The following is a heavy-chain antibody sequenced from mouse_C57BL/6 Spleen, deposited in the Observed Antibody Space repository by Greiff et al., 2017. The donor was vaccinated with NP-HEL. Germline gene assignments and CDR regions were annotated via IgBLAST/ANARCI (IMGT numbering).Heavy chain of an antibody. CDR2: ISYDGSN. J-gene: IGHJ4*01. Sequence: EVQVVESGPGLVKPSQSLSLTCSVTGYSITSGYYWNWIRQFPGNKLEWMGYISYDGSNNYNPSLKNRISITRDTSKNQFFLKLNSVTTEDTATYYCARGYYGSTSMDYWGQGTSVTVSS. D-gene: IGHD1-1*01. CDR3: ARGYYGSTSMDY. CDR1: GYSITSGYY. V-gene: IGHV3-6*01.